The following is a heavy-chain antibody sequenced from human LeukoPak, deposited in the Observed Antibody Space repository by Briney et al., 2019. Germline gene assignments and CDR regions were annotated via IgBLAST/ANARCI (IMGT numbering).Heavy chain of an antibody. CDR1: GGTFSSYA. V-gene: IGHV1-69*01. D-gene: IGHD6-19*01. J-gene: IGHJ3*02. CDR3: ARRVAVARRDAFDI. CDR2: IIPIFGTA. Sequence: SVKVSCKASGGTFSSYAISWVRQAPGQGLEWMGGIIPIFGTANYAQKFQGRVTITADESTSTAYMELSSLRSEDTAVYYCARRVAVARRDAFDIWGQGTMVTVSS.